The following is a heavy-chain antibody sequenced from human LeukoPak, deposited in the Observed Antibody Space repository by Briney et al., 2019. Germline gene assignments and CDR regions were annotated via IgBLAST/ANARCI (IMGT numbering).Heavy chain of an antibody. Sequence: ASVKVSCKASGYTFTSYYMHWVRQAPGQGLEWMGIINPSGGSTSYAQKFQGRVTMTRDTSTSTVYMELSRLRSDDTAVYYCARSRRHCSSTSCYPGLDPWGQGTLVTVSS. CDR3: ARSRRHCSSTSCYPGLDP. D-gene: IGHD2-2*01. CDR1: GYTFTSYY. V-gene: IGHV1-46*01. J-gene: IGHJ5*02. CDR2: INPSGGST.